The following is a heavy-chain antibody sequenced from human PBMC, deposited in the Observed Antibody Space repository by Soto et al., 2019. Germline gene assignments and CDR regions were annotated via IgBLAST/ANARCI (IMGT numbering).Heavy chain of an antibody. V-gene: IGHV1-18*01. Sequence: KVSCKASGYTFTSYGISWVRQAPGQGLEWMGWISAYNGNTNYAQKLQGRVTMTTDTSTSTAYMELRSLRSDDTAVYYCARDIGEEDIVVVPAATHYYYYYMDVWGKGTTVTVSS. D-gene: IGHD2-2*01. CDR3: ARDIGEEDIVVVPAATHYYYYYMDV. CDR1: GYTFTSYG. CDR2: ISAYNGNT. J-gene: IGHJ6*03.